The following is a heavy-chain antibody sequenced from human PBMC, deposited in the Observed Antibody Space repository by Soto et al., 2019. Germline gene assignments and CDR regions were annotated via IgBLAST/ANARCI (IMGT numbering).Heavy chain of an antibody. CDR1: GGSISSYY. J-gene: IGHJ5*02. CDR2: IYYSGST. CDR3: ARWLVGRGNWFDP. Sequence: QVQLQESGPGLVKPSETLSLTCTVSGGSISSYYWSWIRQPPGKGLEWIGYIYYSGSTNYNPSLTSRVTISVDTSKTQFSLKLSSVTAADTAVYYCARWLVGRGNWFDPWGQGTLVTVSS. D-gene: IGHD6-19*01. V-gene: IGHV4-59*01.